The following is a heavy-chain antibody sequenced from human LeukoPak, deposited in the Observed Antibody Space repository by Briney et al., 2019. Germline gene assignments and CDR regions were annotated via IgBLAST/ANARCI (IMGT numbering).Heavy chain of an antibody. CDR3: AKRGYDTSGYYGYFDY. Sequence: GGSLRLSCAASGFTFSSCAMSWVRQAPGKGLEWVSVFSGSGGSTYYADSVKGRFTISRDNSKNSLDLQMNSLRAEDTAVYYCAKRGYDTSGYYGYFDYWGQGTLVTASS. D-gene: IGHD3-22*01. CDR2: FSGSGGST. V-gene: IGHV3-23*01. CDR1: GFTFSSCA. J-gene: IGHJ4*02.